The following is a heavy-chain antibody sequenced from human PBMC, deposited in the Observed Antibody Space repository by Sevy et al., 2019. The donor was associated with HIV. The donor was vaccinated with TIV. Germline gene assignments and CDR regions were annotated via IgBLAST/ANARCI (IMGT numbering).Heavy chain of an antibody. CDR3: ARGGGAVDYGMDV. D-gene: IGHD2-21*01. CDR1: GGTFNSFT. Sequence: ASLKVSCKASGGTFNSFTINWVRQAPGQGLEWMGGIIPLFGTTNDAQRLQGRVTITADESTSTAYMELSSLRSDDTAVYYCARGGGAVDYGMDVWGQGTTVTVSS. CDR2: IIPLFGTT. V-gene: IGHV1-69*13. J-gene: IGHJ6*02.